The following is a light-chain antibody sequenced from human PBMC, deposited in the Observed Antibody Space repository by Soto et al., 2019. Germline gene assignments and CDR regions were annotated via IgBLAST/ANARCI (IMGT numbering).Light chain of an antibody. CDR3: SSYTDSSNYV. Sequence: QSVLTQPASVSGSPGQSITISCTGTSSDLAIYNYVSWYKQQPGKAPKLMIYQVTNRPSGVSNRFSGSRSGNTASLTISGLQAEDEADYYCSSYTDSSNYVFGTGTKLIVL. CDR2: QVT. CDR1: SSDLAIYNY. J-gene: IGLJ1*01. V-gene: IGLV2-14*01.